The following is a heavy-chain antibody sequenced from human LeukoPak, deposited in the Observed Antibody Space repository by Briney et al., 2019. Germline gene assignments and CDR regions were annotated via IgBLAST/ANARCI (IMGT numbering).Heavy chain of an antibody. J-gene: IGHJ4*02. Sequence: KPSETLSLTCAVYGGSFSGYYWSWIRQPPGKGLEWIGEISHSGSTNYNPSLKSRVTISVDTSKNQFSLKLSSVTAADTAVYYCARSRVYCGGDCYSYWGQGTLVTVSS. V-gene: IGHV4-34*01. D-gene: IGHD2-21*02. CDR2: ISHSGST. CDR3: ARSRVYCGGDCYSY. CDR1: GGSFSGYY.